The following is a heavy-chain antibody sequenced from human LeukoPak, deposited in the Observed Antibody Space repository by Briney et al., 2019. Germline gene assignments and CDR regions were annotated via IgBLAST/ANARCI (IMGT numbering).Heavy chain of an antibody. D-gene: IGHD4-17*01. CDR3: AVYGDYGYFQH. CDR1: GFTFSSYA. CDR2: ISGSGGGT. Sequence: GGSLRLSCAASGFTFSSYAMSWVRQAPGKGLEWVSAISGSGGGTYYADSVKGRFTISRDNSKNTLYLQMNSLRAEDTAVYYCAVYGDYGYFQHWGQGTLVTVSS. V-gene: IGHV3-23*01. J-gene: IGHJ1*01.